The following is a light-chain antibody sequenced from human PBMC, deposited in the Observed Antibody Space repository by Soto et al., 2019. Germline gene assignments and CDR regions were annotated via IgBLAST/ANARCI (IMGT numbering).Light chain of an antibody. CDR3: QHYNSYSEA. J-gene: IGKJ1*01. CDR2: AAS. V-gene: IGKV1-8*01. Sequence: AIRMTQSPSSFSASTLDIVSISFLASQGISSYLAWYQQKPGKAPKLLIYAASTLQSGVPSRFSGSGSGTEFTLTISSLQPDDFATYYCQHYNSYSEAFGQGTKVDIK. CDR1: QGISSY.